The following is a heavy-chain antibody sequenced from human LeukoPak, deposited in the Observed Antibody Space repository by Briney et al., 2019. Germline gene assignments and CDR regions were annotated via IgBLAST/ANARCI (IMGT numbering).Heavy chain of an antibody. D-gene: IGHD3-22*01. V-gene: IGHV3-23*01. CDR2: LSGTGGST. CDR3: AKVMEVVVGFPFDY. CDR1: GFTFSNYA. J-gene: IGHJ4*02. Sequence: SGGSLRLSCAASGFTFSNYAMSWVRQAPGKGLEWVSTLSGTGGSTYYADSVKGRFTISRDNSKNTLYLQMNSLRAEDTAVYYCAKVMEVVVGFPFDYWGQGTLVTVSS.